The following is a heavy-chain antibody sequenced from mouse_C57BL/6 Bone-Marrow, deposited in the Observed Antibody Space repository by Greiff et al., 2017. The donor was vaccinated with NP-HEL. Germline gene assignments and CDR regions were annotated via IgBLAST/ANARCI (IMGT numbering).Heavy chain of an antibody. D-gene: IGHD2-1*01. CDR2: ISYDGSN. CDR1: GYSITSGYY. J-gene: IGHJ3*01. CDR3: ARGSTISFAY. Sequence: EVQVVESGPGLVKPSQSLSLTCSVTGYSITSGYYWNWIRQFPGNKLEWMGYISYDGSNNYNPSLKNRISITRDTSKNQFFLKLNSVTTEDTATYYCARGSTISFAYWGQGTLVTVSA. V-gene: IGHV3-6*01.